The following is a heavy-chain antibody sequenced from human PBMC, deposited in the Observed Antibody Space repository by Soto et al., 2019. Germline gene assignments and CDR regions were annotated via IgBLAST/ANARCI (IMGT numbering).Heavy chain of an antibody. J-gene: IGHJ4*02. D-gene: IGHD5-12*01. V-gene: IGHV5-51*01. CDR3: ARAVRRDGYKSENPLEYYFDY. CDR1: GYTFTHYW. Sequence: GESLKISCKGSGYTFTHYWIGWVRQVPGKGLEWLGVIYPSDSATRYNPSFQGQVAMSADPSINTAYLQWSSLKASDTAVYYCARAVRRDGYKSENPLEYYFDYWGQGTLVTVSS. CDR2: IYPSDSAT.